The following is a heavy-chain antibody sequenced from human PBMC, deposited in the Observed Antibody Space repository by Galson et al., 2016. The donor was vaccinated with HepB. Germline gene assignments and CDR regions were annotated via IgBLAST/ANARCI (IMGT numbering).Heavy chain of an antibody. CDR3: ARSDSSGLVDS. D-gene: IGHD6-19*01. V-gene: IGHV5-51*01. J-gene: IGHJ5*02. CDR2: IYPGDSDT. Sequence: QSGAEVKKPGESLKISCNGSGYIFTNYWIAWVRQMPGKGLEWMGIIYPGDSDTRYSPSFLGQVTMSADKSISTAYLQWSSLRASDPAVYYCARSDSSGLVDSWGQGTSVSVSS. CDR1: GYIFTNYW.